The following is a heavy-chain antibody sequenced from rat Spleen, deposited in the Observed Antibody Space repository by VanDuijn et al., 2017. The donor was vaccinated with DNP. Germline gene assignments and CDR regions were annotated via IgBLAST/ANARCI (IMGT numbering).Heavy chain of an antibody. J-gene: IGHJ4*01. Sequence: EVQLVESGGGLVQPGRSMKLSCAASGFTFSNSDMAWVRQAPTKGLEWVASISPSGGSTYYRDSVKGRFTVSRDNAKSSLYLQMDSLRSEDTATYYCAREMYTTAPYALDAWGQGTSVTVSS. CDR2: ISPSGGST. CDR1: GFTFSNSD. V-gene: IGHV5-25*01. D-gene: IGHD1-6*01. CDR3: AREMYTTAPYALDA.